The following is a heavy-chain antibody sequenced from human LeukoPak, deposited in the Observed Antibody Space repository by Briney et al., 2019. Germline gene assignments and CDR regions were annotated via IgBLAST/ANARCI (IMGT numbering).Heavy chain of an antibody. CDR3: VRDNPRCCGVIPSNIDDY. CDR1: GFIFSRDS. Sequence: GGCLRLSCAASGFIFSRDSMNWVRQAPGKGLEWVAYINGGGSPIYYADSVRGRFTISRDNAKNSLYLQMNSLRAEDTAVYYCVRDNPRCCGVIPSNIDDYWGQGTLVTVSS. J-gene: IGHJ4*02. CDR2: INGGGSPI. V-gene: IGHV3-48*01. D-gene: IGHD2/OR15-2a*01.